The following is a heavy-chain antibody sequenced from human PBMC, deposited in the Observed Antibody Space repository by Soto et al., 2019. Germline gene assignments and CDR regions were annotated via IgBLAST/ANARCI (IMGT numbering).Heavy chain of an antibody. CDR2: IYYSGST. D-gene: IGHD3-10*01. CDR3: AHGSGSYPPPHDAFDI. CDR1: GGSISSYY. V-gene: IGHV4-59*12. Sequence: SETLSLTCPVAGGSISSYYWSWIRQPPGKGLEWIGYIYYSGSTYYNPSLKSRVTISVDRSKNQFSLKLSSVTAADAAVYYCAHGSGSYPPPHDAFDIWGQGTMVTVSS. J-gene: IGHJ3*02.